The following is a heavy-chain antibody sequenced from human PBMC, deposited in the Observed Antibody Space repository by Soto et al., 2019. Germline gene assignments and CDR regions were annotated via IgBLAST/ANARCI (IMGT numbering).Heavy chain of an antibody. CDR2: IYYSGST. CDR1: GGSISSGGYY. V-gene: IGHV4-31*03. D-gene: IGHD3-22*01. J-gene: IGHJ5*02. Sequence: PSETLSLTCTVPGGSISSGGYYWSWIRQHPGKGLEWIGYIYYSGSTYYNPSLKSRVTISVDTSKNQFSLKLSSVTAADTAVYFCARDYGYYDSSGYYYVNWFDPWGQGTLVTVSS. CDR3: ARDYGYYDSSGYYYVNWFDP.